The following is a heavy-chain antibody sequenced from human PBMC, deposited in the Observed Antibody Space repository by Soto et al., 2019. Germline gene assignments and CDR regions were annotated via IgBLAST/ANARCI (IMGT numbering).Heavy chain of an antibody. J-gene: IGHJ4*02. V-gene: IGHV3-74*01. CDR2: INNDGSRT. CDR1: GFTFSNYW. D-gene: IGHD1-26*01. CDR3: GTTFEY. Sequence: EVQVVESGGALVQPGGSLRLSCAASGFTFSNYWMHWVRQVTGAGLVWVSSINNDGSRTWYADSVRGRIAMSRDNARNLVYLQMNSLRAEDTAVYYCGTTFEYWGQGALVTVSS.